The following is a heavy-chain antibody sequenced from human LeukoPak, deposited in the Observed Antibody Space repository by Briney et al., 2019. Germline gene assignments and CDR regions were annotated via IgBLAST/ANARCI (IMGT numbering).Heavy chain of an antibody. Sequence: GGSLRLSCAASGFTFSSYRMNWVRQAPGRGLEWVSSISSSSSSYIYYADSVRGRFTISRDNANNSLYLQMNSLRAEDTAVYYCARDREYSGYDIDHWGQGTLVTVSS. CDR3: ARDREYSGYDIDH. CDR1: GFTFSSYR. D-gene: IGHD5-12*01. V-gene: IGHV3-21*01. CDR2: ISSSSSSYI. J-gene: IGHJ4*02.